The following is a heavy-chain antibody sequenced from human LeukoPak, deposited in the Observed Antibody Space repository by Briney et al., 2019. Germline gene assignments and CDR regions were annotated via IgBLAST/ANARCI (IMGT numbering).Heavy chain of an antibody. CDR1: GFTFSNYA. D-gene: IGHD2-15*01. Sequence: PGGSLRLSCAASGFTFSNYAMHWVRQAPDKGLEWVAVISFDGSNKYYADPVKGRFTISRDNSKNTLYLQMNSLRAEDTAVYYCARAKSTSGLVVVVAATLLFDYWGQGTLVTVSS. J-gene: IGHJ4*02. V-gene: IGHV3-30*04. CDR3: ARAKSTSGLVVVVAATLLFDY. CDR2: ISFDGSNK.